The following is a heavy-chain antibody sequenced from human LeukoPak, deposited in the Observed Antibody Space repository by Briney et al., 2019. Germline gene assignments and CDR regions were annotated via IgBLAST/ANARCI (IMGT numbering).Heavy chain of an antibody. Sequence: SQTLSLTCTVSGGSISSGSYYWSWIRQPAGKGLEWIGRIYTSGSTNYNPSLKSRVTISVDTSKNQFSLKLSSVTAADTAVYYCARDLVGYCSSTSCYKYYYYMGVWGKGTTATVSS. V-gene: IGHV4-61*02. CDR1: GGSISSGSYY. CDR3: ARDLVGYCSSTSCYKYYYYMGV. CDR2: IYTSGST. J-gene: IGHJ6*03. D-gene: IGHD2-2*02.